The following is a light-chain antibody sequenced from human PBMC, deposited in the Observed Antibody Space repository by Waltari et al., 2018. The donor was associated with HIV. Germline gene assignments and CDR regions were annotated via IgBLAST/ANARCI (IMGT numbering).Light chain of an antibody. CDR1: QSVSSSY. J-gene: IGKJ1*01. Sequence: PGERATLSCRASQSVSSSYLAWYQQKPGQAPRLLIYGASSRATGIPDRFSGSGSGTDFTLTISRLEPEDFAVYYCQQYGSPKTFGQGTKVEIK. CDR2: GAS. CDR3: QQYGSPKT. V-gene: IGKV3-20*01.